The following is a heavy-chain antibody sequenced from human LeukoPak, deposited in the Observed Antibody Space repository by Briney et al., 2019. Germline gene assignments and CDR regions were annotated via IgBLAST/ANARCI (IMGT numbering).Heavy chain of an antibody. V-gene: IGHV1-69*01. J-gene: IGHJ4*02. CDR3: ARNYDILTGYYY. CDR2: IIPIFGTA. D-gene: IGHD3-9*01. CDR1: GGTFSSYA. Sequence: SVKVSCKASGGTFSSYAISWVRQAPGQGLEWMGGIIPIFGTANYAQKFQGRVTITADESTSTAYMELSSLRSEDTAVYYCARNYDILTGYYYWGREPWSPSPQ.